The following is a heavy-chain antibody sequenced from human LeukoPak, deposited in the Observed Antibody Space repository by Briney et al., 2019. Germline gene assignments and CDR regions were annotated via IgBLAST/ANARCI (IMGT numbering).Heavy chain of an antibody. CDR3: ARESLGWGAPDY. CDR2: LYSRGTT. Sequence: SETLSLTCTISGGSPSDYYWTWIRQPAGKGLEWIGRLYSRGTTNYNPSLKSRVTMFLDTSKSQFSLRLSSVTAADTAVYYCARESLGWGAPDYWGQGTLVTVSS. CDR1: GGSPSDYY. D-gene: IGHD4/OR15-4a*01. V-gene: IGHV4-4*07. J-gene: IGHJ4*02.